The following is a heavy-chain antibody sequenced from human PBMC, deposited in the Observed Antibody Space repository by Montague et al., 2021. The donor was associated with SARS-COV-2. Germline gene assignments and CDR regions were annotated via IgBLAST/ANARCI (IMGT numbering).Heavy chain of an antibody. D-gene: IGHD6-13*01. CDR1: GGSISTSNYY. CDR3: AGQSASSPFDH. CDR2: VYYSGST. Sequence: SETLSLTCSVSGGSISTSNYYWGWIRQPPGKGLEWIGSVYYSGSTYCNPPLKSRVTVSVDTSKNLFSLKISSVTAADTAVYFCAGQSASSPFDHWGQGTLVTVSS. V-gene: IGHV4-39*01. J-gene: IGHJ4*02.